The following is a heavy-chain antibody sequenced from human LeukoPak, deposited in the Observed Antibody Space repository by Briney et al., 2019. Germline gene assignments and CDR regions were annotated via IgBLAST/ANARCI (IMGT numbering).Heavy chain of an antibody. CDR1: GGSISSSSYY. J-gene: IGHJ4*02. CDR2: IYYSGST. D-gene: IGHD3-10*01. Sequence: SETLSLTCTVSGGSISSSSYYWGWIRQPPGKGLERIGSIYYSGSTYYNPSLKSRVTISVDTSKNQFSLKLSSVTAADTAVYYCARYGPLRYFDYWGQGTLVTVSS. V-gene: IGHV4-39*07. CDR3: ARYGPLRYFDY.